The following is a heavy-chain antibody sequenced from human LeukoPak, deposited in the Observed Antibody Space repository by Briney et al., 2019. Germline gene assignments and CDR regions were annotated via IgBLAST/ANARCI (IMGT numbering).Heavy chain of an antibody. CDR3: ATGYDYVWGSYRYTGFDY. CDR1: GYTLTELS. D-gene: IGHD3-16*02. J-gene: IGHJ4*02. Sequence: ASAKVSCKVSGYTLTELSMHWVRQAPGKGLEWMGGFDPEDGETIYAQKFQGRVTMTEDTSTDTAYMELSSLRSEDTAVYYCATGYDYVWGSYRYTGFDYWGQGTLVTVSS. V-gene: IGHV1-24*01. CDR2: FDPEDGET.